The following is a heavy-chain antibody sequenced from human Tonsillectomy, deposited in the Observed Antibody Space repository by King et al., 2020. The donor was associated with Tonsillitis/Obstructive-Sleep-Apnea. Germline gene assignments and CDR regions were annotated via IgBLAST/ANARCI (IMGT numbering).Heavy chain of an antibody. V-gene: IGHV3-9*01. CDR3: AKDISPAYYGSGADY. CDR1: GFTFDDYT. D-gene: IGHD3-10*01. J-gene: IGHJ4*02. CDR2: ISWNSGSM. Sequence: QLVQSGGGLVQPGRSLRLSCAASGFTFDDYTMHWVRHAPGKGLEWVSGISWNSGSMDYADSVKGRITISRDNAKNSLYLQMNRLRPEDTALYYCAKDISPAYYGSGADYWGQGTLVIVSS.